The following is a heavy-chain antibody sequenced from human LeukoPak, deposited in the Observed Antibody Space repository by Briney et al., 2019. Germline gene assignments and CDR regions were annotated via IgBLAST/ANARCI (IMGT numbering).Heavy chain of an antibody. CDR3: AKDVVVVAAYFDY. V-gene: IGHV3-23*01. Sequence: GGSLRLSCAASGFTFSSYAMSWVRQAPGKGLEWVSAISGSGGSTYYADSVKGRFTISRDTSKNTLYLQMNRLRAEDTAVYYCAKDVVVVAAYFDYWGQGTLVTVSS. D-gene: IGHD2-15*01. CDR1: GFTFSSYA. CDR2: ISGSGGST. J-gene: IGHJ4*02.